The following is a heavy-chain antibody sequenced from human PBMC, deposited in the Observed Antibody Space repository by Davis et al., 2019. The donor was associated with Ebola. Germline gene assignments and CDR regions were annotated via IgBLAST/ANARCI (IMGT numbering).Heavy chain of an antibody. CDR2: SSSSSSTI. J-gene: IGHJ5*02. D-gene: IGHD1-26*01. V-gene: IGHV3-48*04. CDR1: GFTFSIYS. CDR3: ARMPVIVGATRAGGWFDP. Sequence: GGSLRLSCAASGFTFSIYSMNWVRQAPGKGLEWVSYSSSSSSTIYYADSVKGRFTISKDNAKNSLYLQMNSLRAEDTAVYYCARMPVIVGATRAGGWFDPWGQGTLVTVSS.